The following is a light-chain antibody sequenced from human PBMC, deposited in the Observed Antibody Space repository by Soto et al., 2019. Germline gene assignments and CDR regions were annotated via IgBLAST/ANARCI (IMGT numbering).Light chain of an antibody. Sequence: QSVLTQPPSVSAAPGQRVTISCSGSSSNIENNFVSWYQQLPGTAPKLLIYGNSNRPSGVPDRFSGSKSGTSASLAITGLQAEDEADYYCQSYDSSLSGYVFGGGTKLTVL. CDR1: SSNIENNF. CDR2: GNS. V-gene: IGLV1-40*01. J-gene: IGLJ2*01. CDR3: QSYDSSLSGYV.